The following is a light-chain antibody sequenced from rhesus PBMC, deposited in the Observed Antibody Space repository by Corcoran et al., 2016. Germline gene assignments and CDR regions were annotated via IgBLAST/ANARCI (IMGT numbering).Light chain of an antibody. CDR2: DAS. CDR1: QGISKY. V-gene: IGKV1-25*01. Sequence: DIQMTQSPSSLSASVGDTVTITCQASQGISKYFAWYQQKPGKAPKLLIYDASTLKSGVPSRFNGSGSGTEFTLTISSLQPEDFATYYCQQHNSYPPTFGPGTKLDIK. J-gene: IGKJ3*01. CDR3: QQHNSYPPT.